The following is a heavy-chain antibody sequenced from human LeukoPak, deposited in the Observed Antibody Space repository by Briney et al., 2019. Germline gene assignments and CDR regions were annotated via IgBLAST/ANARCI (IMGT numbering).Heavy chain of an antibody. CDR3: ARDYCTTSSCSTRWFDP. Sequence: GRSLGLSCAASGFTVSSNFMSWVRQTPGKGLEWVSVIYSAGDTYYADSVKGRFTISRDNFKNTVYLQMNSLRADDTAVYYCARDYCTTSSCSTRWFDPWGQGTLVTVSS. D-gene: IGHD1-1*01. CDR1: GFTVSSNF. CDR2: IYSAGDT. V-gene: IGHV3-66*02. J-gene: IGHJ5*02.